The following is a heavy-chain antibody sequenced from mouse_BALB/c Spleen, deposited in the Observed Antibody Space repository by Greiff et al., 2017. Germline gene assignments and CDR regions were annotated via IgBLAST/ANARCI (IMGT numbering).Heavy chain of an antibody. CDR1: GFTFTDYY. Sequence: EVKLMESGGGLVQPGGSLRLSCATSGFTFTDYYMSWVRQPPGKALEWLGFIRNKANGYTTESSASLKGRFTISRDNSQSILYLQMNTLRAEDSATYYCAREISNPWYFDVWGAGTTVTVSS. CDR2: IRNKANGYTT. V-gene: IGHV7-3*02. D-gene: IGHD2-5*01. CDR3: AREISNPWYFDV. J-gene: IGHJ1*01.